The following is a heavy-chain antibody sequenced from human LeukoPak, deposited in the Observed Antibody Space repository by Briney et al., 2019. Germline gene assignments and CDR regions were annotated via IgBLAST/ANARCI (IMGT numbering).Heavy chain of an antibody. D-gene: IGHD3-10*01. V-gene: IGHV4-34*01. CDR3: ARAGGWFGELIDAFDI. CDR2: INHSGST. J-gene: IGHJ3*02. CDR1: GGSFSGYY. Sequence: PSETLSLTCAVYGGSFSGYYWSWIRQPPGKGLEWIGEINHSGSTNYNPSLKSRVTISVDTSKNQFSLKLSSVTAADTAVYYCARAGGWFGELIDAFDIWGQGTMVTVSS.